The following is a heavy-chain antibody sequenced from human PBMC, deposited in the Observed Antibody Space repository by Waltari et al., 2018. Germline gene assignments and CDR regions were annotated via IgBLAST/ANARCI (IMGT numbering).Heavy chain of an antibody. CDR1: GFTFSSYS. CDR2: ISSSSSTI. J-gene: IGHJ3*02. Sequence: EVQLVESGGGLVQPGGSLRLSCAASGFTFSSYSMNWVRQAPGKGLEWVSYISSSSSTIYYADSGKGRFTISRDNAKNSLYLQMNSLRAEDTAVYYCARVTPFGYLLAFDIWGQGTMVTVSS. D-gene: IGHD5-12*01. V-gene: IGHV3-48*04. CDR3: ARVTPFGYLLAFDI.